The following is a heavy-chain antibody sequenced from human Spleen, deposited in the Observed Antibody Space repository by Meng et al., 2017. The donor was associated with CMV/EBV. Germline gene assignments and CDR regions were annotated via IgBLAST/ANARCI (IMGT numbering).Heavy chain of an antibody. CDR1: GFTVSSTF. J-gene: IGHJ4*02. CDR2: IYSGGDT. Sequence: GESLKISCAASGFTVSSTFMSWVRQAPGKGLEWVSLIYSGGDTYYADSVKGRFTISRDSSKNTLYLQMNNLRAEDTAVYYCARGYSSNWSYFFDYWGQGALVT. D-gene: IGHD6-13*01. CDR3: ARGYSSNWSYFFDY. V-gene: IGHV3-53*01.